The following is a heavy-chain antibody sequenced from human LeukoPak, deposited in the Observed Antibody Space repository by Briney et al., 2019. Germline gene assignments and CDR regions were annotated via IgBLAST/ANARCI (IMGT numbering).Heavy chain of an antibody. J-gene: IGHJ6*03. V-gene: IGHV3-7*01. Sequence: GGSLRLSCAASGFTFSSYWMSWVRQAPGKGLEWVANIKQDGSEKYYVDSVKGRFTISRDNAKNSLYLQMNSLRAEDTAVYYCARASLDTTVTHYYYYYYMDVWGKGTTVTVSS. D-gene: IGHD4-17*01. CDR3: ARASLDTTVTHYYYYYYMDV. CDR2: IKQDGSEK. CDR1: GFTFSSYW.